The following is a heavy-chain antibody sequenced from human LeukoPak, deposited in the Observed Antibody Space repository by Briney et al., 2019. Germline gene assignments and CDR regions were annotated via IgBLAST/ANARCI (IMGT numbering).Heavy chain of an antibody. CDR1: RFTFSTYG. Sequence: GKSLRLSCAASRFTFSTYGMHWVRQAPGKGLEWVAVIWYDGSNKYYADSVKGRFTISRDNSKNTLYLQMNSLRAEDTAVYYCARDPADGILAPNYYYGMDVWGQGTTVTVSS. J-gene: IGHJ6*02. CDR3: ARDPADGILAPNYYYGMDV. V-gene: IGHV3-33*08. D-gene: IGHD3-3*01. CDR2: IWYDGSNK.